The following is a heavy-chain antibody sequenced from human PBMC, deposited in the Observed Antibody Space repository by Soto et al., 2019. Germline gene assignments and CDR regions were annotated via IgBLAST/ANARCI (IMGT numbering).Heavy chain of an antibody. V-gene: IGHV5-51*01. J-gene: IGHJ3*02. Sequence: GASLRISCTCSGYRFTSYLFGWGRPLPGKGLEWMGIIYPGDSDTRYSPSFQGQVTISADKSISTAYLQWSSLKASDTAMYYCERPLRSSGWPFDIWGQGKMVTVS. D-gene: IGHD3-22*01. CDR2: IYPGDSDT. CDR3: ERPLRSSGWPFDI. CDR1: GYRFTSYL.